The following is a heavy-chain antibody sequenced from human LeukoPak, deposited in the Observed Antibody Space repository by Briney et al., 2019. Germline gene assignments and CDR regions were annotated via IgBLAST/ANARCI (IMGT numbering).Heavy chain of an antibody. J-gene: IGHJ4*02. V-gene: IGHV3-7*01. D-gene: IGHD3-22*01. CDR2: IKNDGSEE. CDR1: VFILSKYW. Sequence: PGWSVRLSFVTSVFILSKYWMTWVGQAAGKGREWMANIKNDGSEEFYVDSVKGRFTISRDNAKNSLYLQMNSLRAEDTAVYYCARQFYDSSGYYFTPSDYWGQGTLVTVSS. CDR3: ARQFYDSSGYYFTPSDY.